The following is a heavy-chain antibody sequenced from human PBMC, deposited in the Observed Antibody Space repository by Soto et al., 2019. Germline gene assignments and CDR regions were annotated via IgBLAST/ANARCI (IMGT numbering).Heavy chain of an antibody. CDR1: GFTFSSYG. V-gene: IGHV3-74*01. CDR2: IKNDGKTT. CDR3: ARRGGADYNYAMDV. Sequence: EVQLVESGGGLVQPGGSLRLSCAASGFTFSSYGMHWVRQAPGKGLVWLSRIKNDGKTTNYADSGKGRFTSSRDNAKNTLYLQMHSLRADDTAVYYCARRGGADYNYAMDVWRQGTTVTVSS. J-gene: IGHJ6*02. D-gene: IGHD2-15*01.